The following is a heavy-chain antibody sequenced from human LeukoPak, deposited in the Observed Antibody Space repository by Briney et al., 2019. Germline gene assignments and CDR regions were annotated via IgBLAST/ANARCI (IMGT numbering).Heavy chain of an antibody. CDR2: IYHSGST. CDR1: GYSISSGYY. V-gene: IGHV4-38-2*02. Sequence: SETLSLTCAVSGYSISSGYYWGWIRQPPGKGLEWIGSIYHSGSTYYNPSLKGRVTISVDTSKNQFSLKLSSVTAADTAVYYCARDPVYSGWYAERAFDIWGQGTMVTVSS. J-gene: IGHJ3*02. D-gene: IGHD6-19*01. CDR3: ARDPVYSGWYAERAFDI.